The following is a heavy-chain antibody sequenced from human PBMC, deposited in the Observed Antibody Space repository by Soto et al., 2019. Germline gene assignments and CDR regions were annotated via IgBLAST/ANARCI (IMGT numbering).Heavy chain of an antibody. CDR3: ARDTTGTTGVDY. J-gene: IGHJ4*02. D-gene: IGHD1-7*01. V-gene: IGHV3-30-3*01. CDR2: ISFDGGNK. CDR1: GFTLTNYA. Sequence: GGSLRLSCAASGFTLTNYAMHWVRQAPGKGLEWVALISFDGGNKYYADSVKGRFTISRDNSKNTLYLQVNSLRAEDTAVYYCARDTTGTTGVDYWGQGTLVTVSS.